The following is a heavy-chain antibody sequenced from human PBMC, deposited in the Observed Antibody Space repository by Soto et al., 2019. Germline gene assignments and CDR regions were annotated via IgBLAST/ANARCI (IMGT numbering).Heavy chain of an antibody. V-gene: IGHV3-15*02. CDR2: IKSNADGGTI. J-gene: IGHJ6*02. Sequence: EVQLVESGGALVKPGGSLRLSCAASEFTFSKAWMSWVRQAPGKGLEWVCRIKSNADGGTIDYAAPVKGRFSISRDDSKNMLYLQMNSLKTEDTAVYYCTTARRNSYGMDVWDQGTTVTVSS. CDR1: EFTFSKAW. CDR3: TTARRNSYGMDV.